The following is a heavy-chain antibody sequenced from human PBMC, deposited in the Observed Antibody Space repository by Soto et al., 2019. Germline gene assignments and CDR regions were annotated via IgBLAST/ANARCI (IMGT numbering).Heavy chain of an antibody. CDR1: GCSISSGGYS. CDR3: ARGITYYV. Sequence: SETLSLTCAFSGCSISSGGYSLSWIRQPPGKGLEWIGYIYHSGSTYYNPSLKSRVTISVDRSKNQFSLKLSSVTAADTAVYYCARGITYYVWGQGTTVTVSS. CDR2: IYHSGST. D-gene: IGHD1-26*01. V-gene: IGHV4-30-2*01. J-gene: IGHJ6*02.